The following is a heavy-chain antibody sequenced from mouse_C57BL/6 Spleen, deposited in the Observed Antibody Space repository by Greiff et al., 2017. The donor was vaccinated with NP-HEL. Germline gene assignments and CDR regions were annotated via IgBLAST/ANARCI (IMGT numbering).Heavy chain of an antibody. V-gene: IGHV1-69*01. D-gene: IGHD1-1*01. Sequence: QVQLQQPGAELVMPGASVKLSCKASGYTFTSYWMHWVKQRPGQGLEWIGEIDPSDSYTNYNQKFKGKSTLTVDKSSSTAYMQLSSLTSEDSAVYYCASTTVVATPNWYFEGWGTGTTVTVAS. CDR2: IDPSDSYT. CDR1: GYTFTSYW. J-gene: IGHJ1*03. CDR3: ASTTVVATPNWYFEG.